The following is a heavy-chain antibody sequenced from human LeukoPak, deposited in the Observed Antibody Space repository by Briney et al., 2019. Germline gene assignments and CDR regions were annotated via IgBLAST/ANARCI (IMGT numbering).Heavy chain of an antibody. CDR3: ARDSSGYYYVVEY. V-gene: IGHV4-39*02. CDR2: IYYSGST. J-gene: IGHJ4*02. CDR1: GGSISSSSYY. D-gene: IGHD3-22*01. Sequence: SETLSLTCTVSGGSISSSSYYWGWIRQPPGKGLEWIGSIYYSGSTYYNPSLKSRVTISVDTSKNQFSLKLSSVTAADTAVYYCARDSSGYYYVVEYWGQGTLVTVSS.